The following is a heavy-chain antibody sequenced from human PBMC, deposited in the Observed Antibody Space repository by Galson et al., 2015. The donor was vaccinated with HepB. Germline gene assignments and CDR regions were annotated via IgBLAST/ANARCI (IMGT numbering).Heavy chain of an antibody. J-gene: IGHJ6*02. CDR1: GYTFTGYY. CDR2: INPNSGGT. CDR3: ARDRGGDGGSYYYYYGMDV. Sequence: SVKVSCKASGYTFTGYYMHWVRQAPGQGLEWMGWINPNSGGTNYAQKFQGWATMTRDTSISTAYMELSRLRSDDTAVYYCARDRGGDGGSYYYYYGMDVWGQGTTVTVSS. D-gene: IGHD2-15*01. V-gene: IGHV1-2*04.